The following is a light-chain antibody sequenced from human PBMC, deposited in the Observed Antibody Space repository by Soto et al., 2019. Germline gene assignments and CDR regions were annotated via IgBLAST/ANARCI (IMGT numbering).Light chain of an antibody. CDR1: QSVSSN. Sequence: EIVMTQSPATLSVSPGERATLSCRASQSVSSNLAWYQQKPGQGPRLLIYAASTRATGIPARFSGSRSGTEFTLTISSLQSEDFAVYHCQQYNNWPYTFGQGTKLEMK. CDR3: QQYNNWPYT. V-gene: IGKV3-15*01. J-gene: IGKJ2*01. CDR2: AAS.